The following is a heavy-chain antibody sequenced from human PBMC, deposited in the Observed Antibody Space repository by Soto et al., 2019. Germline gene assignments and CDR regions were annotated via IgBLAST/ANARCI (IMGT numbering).Heavy chain of an antibody. Sequence: EVQLVESGGDLVKPGGSLSLSCAASGFTFSSYNMNWVRQAPGNGLEWLSSISSSSTYIYYAHSVKGRFTISRDNARNSLYLQMNSLRAEDTAVYYCASGCLRDPWMHWGQGTLVTVSS. CDR1: GFTFSSYN. J-gene: IGHJ4*02. CDR2: ISSSSTYI. CDR3: ASGCLRDPWMH. D-gene: IGHD2-15*01. V-gene: IGHV3-21*01.